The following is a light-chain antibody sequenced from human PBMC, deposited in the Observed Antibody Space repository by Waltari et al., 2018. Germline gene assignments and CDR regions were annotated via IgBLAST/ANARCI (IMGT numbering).Light chain of an antibody. CDR1: NSDIGGYKF. J-gene: IGLJ3*02. Sequence: QSGLTQPASVSGSPGQSITITCTGTNSDIGGYKFVSWYQEHPGKVPKLILFDVSERPAGVSNRFSGAKSGNTASLTSSGLQAEDEAHYYCSSYSGTTTFVLFGGGTKLTVL. CDR3: SSYSGTTTFVL. V-gene: IGLV2-14*03. CDR2: DVS.